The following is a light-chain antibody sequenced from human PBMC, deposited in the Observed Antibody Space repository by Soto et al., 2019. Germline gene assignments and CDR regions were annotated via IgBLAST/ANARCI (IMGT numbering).Light chain of an antibody. J-gene: IGLJ1*01. Sequence: QSALSQRPSVSEAPWQRITISCTRSSSNIGANYDVHWYRQVPGTAPKLLMSGDNNRPSGVADRFSGSKSGTSASLAITRLQAEDEADYYCQSYDSSLNRVFGAGTKVTVL. CDR2: GDN. CDR3: QSYDSSLNRV. CDR1: SSNIGANYD. V-gene: IGLV1-40*01.